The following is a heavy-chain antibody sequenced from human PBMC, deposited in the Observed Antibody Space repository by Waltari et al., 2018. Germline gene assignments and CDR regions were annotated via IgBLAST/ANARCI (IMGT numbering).Heavy chain of an antibody. D-gene: IGHD3-22*01. V-gene: IGHV4-31*03. CDR2: IYYSGST. CDR1: GGSISRGGYY. Sequence: QVQLQESGPGLVKPSQTLSLTCTVSGGSISRGGYYWSWIRQHPGKGLEWIWYIYYSGSTYYNPSLKSRVTISVDTSKNQFSLKLSSVTAADTAVYYCARGSITYYYDSSGYPYFQHWGQGTLVTVSS. CDR3: ARGSITYYYDSSGYPYFQH. J-gene: IGHJ1*01.